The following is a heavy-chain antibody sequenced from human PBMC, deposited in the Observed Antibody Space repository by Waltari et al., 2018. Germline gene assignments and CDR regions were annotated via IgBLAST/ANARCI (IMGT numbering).Heavy chain of an antibody. CDR3: AKGNVPATVHFAFDI. V-gene: IGHV3-23*01. CDR2: IRDSGYST. J-gene: IGHJ3*02. Sequence: EVQLLESGGGLVQPGGSRRLSCAASGFTFSSYAMRWVRQAPGKGLEWVSGIRDSGYSTYYADSVKGRFTISRDNSKNTLYLEMNSLRAEDTAVYYCAKGNVPATVHFAFDIWGQGTMVTVSS. CDR1: GFTFSSYA. D-gene: IGHD2-2*01.